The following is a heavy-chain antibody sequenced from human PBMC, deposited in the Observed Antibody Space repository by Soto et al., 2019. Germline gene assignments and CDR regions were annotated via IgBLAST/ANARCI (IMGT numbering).Heavy chain of an antibody. CDR3: AKSPAARPNYFDY. D-gene: IGHD6-6*01. V-gene: IGHV3-11*01. CDR1: GFAFRHNY. Sequence: PGGSLRLSCTVSGFAFRHNYLTWIRQAPGKGLEWLSYISTSGSPAYYADSVKGRFTISTDSAKKSLYLQMDSLRAEDTAVYYCAKSPAARPNYFDYWGQGTLVTVSS. J-gene: IGHJ4*02. CDR2: ISTSGSPA.